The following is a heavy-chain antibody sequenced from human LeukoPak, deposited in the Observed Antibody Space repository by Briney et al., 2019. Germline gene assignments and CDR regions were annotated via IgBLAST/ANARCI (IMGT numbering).Heavy chain of an antibody. V-gene: IGHV1-18*04. Sequence: GASVKVSCKASGYTFTGYYMHWVRQAPGQGLEWMGWISAYNGNTNYAQKLQGRVTMTTDTSTSTAYMELRSLRSDDTAVYYCARVVRLYYDSSGYYSNWFDPWGQGTLVTVSS. CDR2: ISAYNGNT. D-gene: IGHD3-22*01. CDR3: ARVVRLYYDSSGYYSNWFDP. CDR1: GYTFTGYY. J-gene: IGHJ5*02.